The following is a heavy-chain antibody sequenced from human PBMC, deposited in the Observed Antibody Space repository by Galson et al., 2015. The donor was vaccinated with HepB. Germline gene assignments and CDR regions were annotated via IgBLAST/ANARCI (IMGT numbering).Heavy chain of an antibody. Sequence: SVKVSCKASGGTFSSYAISWVRQAPGQGLEWMGGIIPIFGTANYAQKFQGRVTITADKSTSTAYMELSSLRSEDTAVYYCASRFSLDFWSGYYTVEAFDPWGQGTLVTVSS. J-gene: IGHJ5*02. CDR1: GGTFSSYA. CDR3: ASRFSLDFWSGYYTVEAFDP. CDR2: IIPIFGTA. V-gene: IGHV1-69*06. D-gene: IGHD3-3*01.